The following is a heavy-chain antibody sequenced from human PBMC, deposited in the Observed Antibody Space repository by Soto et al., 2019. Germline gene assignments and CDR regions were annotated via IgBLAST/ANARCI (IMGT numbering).Heavy chain of an antibody. CDR2: ISGSGGST. J-gene: IGHJ4*02. D-gene: IGHD2-15*01. CDR3: AKDLLGGNVVVVAATPLGY. Sequence: EVQLLESGGGLVQPGGSLRLSCAASGFTFSSYAMSWVRQAPGKGLEWVSAISGSGGSTYYADSVKGRFTISRDNSKNTLYLQMNSLRAEDTAVYYCAKDLLGGNVVVVAATPLGYWGQGTLVTVSS. CDR1: GFTFSSYA. V-gene: IGHV3-23*01.